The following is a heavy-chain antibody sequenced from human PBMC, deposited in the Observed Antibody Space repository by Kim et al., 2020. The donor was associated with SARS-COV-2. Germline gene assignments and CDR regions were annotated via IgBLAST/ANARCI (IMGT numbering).Heavy chain of an antibody. D-gene: IGHD3-22*01. CDR2: INPSGGST. CDR1: GYTFTSYY. CDR3: AKDRGGYYDSSQLYYYGMDV. V-gene: IGHV1-46*01. Sequence: ASVKVSCKASGYTFTSYYMHWVRQAPGQGLEWMGIINPSGGSTSYAQKFQGRVTMTRDTSTSTVYMELSSLRSEDTAVYYCAKDRGGYYDSSQLYYYGMDVWGQGTTVTVSS. J-gene: IGHJ6*02.